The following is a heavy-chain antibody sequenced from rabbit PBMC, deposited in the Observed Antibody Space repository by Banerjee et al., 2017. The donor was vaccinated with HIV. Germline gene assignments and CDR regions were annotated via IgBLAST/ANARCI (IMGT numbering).Heavy chain of an antibody. CDR1: GFSFSSGYD. V-gene: IGHV1S40*01. CDR3: ARSNDWGLEYFHL. Sequence: QSLVESGGGLVKPGASLTLTCTASGFSFSSGYDMCWVRQAPGKGLEWIACIDAGRSGSTVYATWAKGRFTISRNSSTTVSLQMTSLTAADTATYFCARSNDWGLEYFHLWGPVTLVTVS. D-gene: IGHD4-1*01. J-gene: IGHJ4*01. CDR2: IDAGRSGST.